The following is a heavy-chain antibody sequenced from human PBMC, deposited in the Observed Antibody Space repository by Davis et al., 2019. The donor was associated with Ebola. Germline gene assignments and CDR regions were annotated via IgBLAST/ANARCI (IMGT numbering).Heavy chain of an antibody. CDR1: GRSFSSHP. D-gene: IGHD3-9*01. CDR2: IIPIFDTP. V-gene: IGHV1-69*13. J-gene: IGHJ4*02. Sequence: SVKVSCKTSGRSFSSHPISWVRQATRQGLEWMGGIIPIFDTPHYAQQFQGRITITAAASTSTAYMELSSLRSEDTATYYCARDFDGGNYYFDYWAPGTPVTVSS. CDR3: ARDFDGGNYYFDY.